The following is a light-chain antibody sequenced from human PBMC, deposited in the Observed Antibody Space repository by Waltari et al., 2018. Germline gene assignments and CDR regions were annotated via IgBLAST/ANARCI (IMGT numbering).Light chain of an antibody. J-gene: IGLJ2*01. CDR2: GVN. Sequence: QSVLTPPPSVSGAPGQRVTISCTGGGYNIGAGYDVHRYRPLPGEAPELLIYGVNNRPSGVPDRFFGSLSGTSASLAITGLQAEDEADYYCQSYDTSLSVVFGGGTKLTV. V-gene: IGLV1-40*01. CDR1: GYNIGAGYD. CDR3: QSYDTSLSVV.